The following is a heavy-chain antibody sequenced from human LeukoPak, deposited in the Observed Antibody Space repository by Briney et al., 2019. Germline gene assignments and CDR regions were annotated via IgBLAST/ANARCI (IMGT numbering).Heavy chain of an antibody. D-gene: IGHD2-21*02. J-gene: IGHJ4*01. CDR3: ARAPTRSSDAVTGYLFDS. CDR1: DVSIKNSSFS. V-gene: IGHV4-39*07. CDR2: IYFTGSS. Sequence: PSETLSLTCSISDVSIKNSSFSWGWIRQPPGKGLEWIGNIYFTGSSYYNPSLPRRVTISVDTSKNQCSLELGSVTAADTAVYYCARAPTRSSDAVTGYLFDSWGHGTLVTVSS.